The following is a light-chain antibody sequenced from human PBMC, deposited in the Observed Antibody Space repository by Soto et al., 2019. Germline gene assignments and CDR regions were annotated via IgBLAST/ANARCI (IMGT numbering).Light chain of an antibody. J-gene: IGKJ3*01. CDR2: GES. CDR1: QGISSR. V-gene: IGKV3D-15*01. CDR3: QQYNSLPLT. Sequence: DIEMTQSPSSLSASAGDRVTLTCRASQGISSRLAWYQQKPGQAPKLLIHGESTWPTGTPARFSGSGSGTDFTLTISSLQPEDFAAYYCQQYNSLPLTVGRGTKVDIK.